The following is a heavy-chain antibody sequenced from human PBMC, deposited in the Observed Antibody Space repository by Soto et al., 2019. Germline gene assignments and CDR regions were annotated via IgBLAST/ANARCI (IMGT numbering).Heavy chain of an antibody. Sequence: QVQLVESGGGVVQPGRSLRLSCAASGFIFSSYGMHWVRQAPGKGLEWVAVISYEGSHTYYADSVKGRFTITRDNSKNTLYLQMNSLRPKDTAVYYCAKEVHCGGGSCSWSEGFDYWGQGTLLTVPS. V-gene: IGHV3-30*18. D-gene: IGHD2-15*01. J-gene: IGHJ4*02. CDR1: GFIFSSYG. CDR3: AKEVHCGGGSCSWSEGFDY. CDR2: ISYEGSHT.